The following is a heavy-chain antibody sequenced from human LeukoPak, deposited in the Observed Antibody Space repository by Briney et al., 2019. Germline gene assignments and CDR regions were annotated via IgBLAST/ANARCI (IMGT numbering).Heavy chain of an antibody. CDR1: GYTFTSYG. J-gene: IGHJ4*02. Sequence: VASVKVSCKASGYTFTSYGISWVRQAPGQGLEWMGWISAYNGNTNYAQKLQGRVTMTTDTSTSTAYMELRSLRSDDTAVYYCAREWYCSSTSCYAGKIFDYWGQGTLVTVSS. CDR2: ISAYNGNT. CDR3: AREWYCSSTSCYAGKIFDY. V-gene: IGHV1-18*01. D-gene: IGHD2-2*01.